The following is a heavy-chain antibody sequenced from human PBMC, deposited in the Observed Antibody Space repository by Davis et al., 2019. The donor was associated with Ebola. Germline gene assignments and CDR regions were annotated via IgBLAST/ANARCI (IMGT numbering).Heavy chain of an antibody. D-gene: IGHD1-7*01. CDR1: GFTFSSYA. J-gene: IGHJ4*02. V-gene: IGHV3-30-3*01. CDR3: ARGGRYNWNLYYFDY. Sequence: GGSLRLSCAASGFTFSSYAMHWVRQAPGKGLEWVAVISYDGSNKYYADSVKGRFTISRDNSKNTLYLQMNSLRAEDTAVYYCARGGRYNWNLYYFDYWGQGTLVTVSS. CDR2: ISYDGSNK.